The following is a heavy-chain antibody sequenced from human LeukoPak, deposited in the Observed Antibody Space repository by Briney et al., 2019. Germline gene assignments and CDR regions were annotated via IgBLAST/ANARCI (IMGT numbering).Heavy chain of an antibody. Sequence: GSLKLSFSASGFTFSSYWISLVRQASGKGLEGVANIKQGGSEKYYVDSVKGRFTISRDNAKNSLYLQMNSLRAEDTAVYYCAREPSWYYDSSGYFRDAFDIWGQGTMVTVSS. CDR3: AREPSWYYDSSGYFRDAFDI. D-gene: IGHD3-22*01. CDR1: GFTFSSYW. V-gene: IGHV3-7*03. J-gene: IGHJ3*02. CDR2: IKQGGSEK.